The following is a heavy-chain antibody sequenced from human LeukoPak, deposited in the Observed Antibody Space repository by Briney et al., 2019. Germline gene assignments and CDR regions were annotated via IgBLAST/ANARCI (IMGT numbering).Heavy chain of an antibody. CDR1: GYTFTGYY. Sequence: ASVKVSCKASGYTFTGYYMHWVRQAPGQGLEWMGWINPNSGGTNYAQKFQERVTITRDMSTSTAYVELSSLRSEDTAMYYCAASPGTVGAFDIWGQGSMVTVSS. J-gene: IGHJ3*02. CDR3: AASPGTVGAFDI. D-gene: IGHD3-16*01. CDR2: INPNSGGT. V-gene: IGHV1-2*02.